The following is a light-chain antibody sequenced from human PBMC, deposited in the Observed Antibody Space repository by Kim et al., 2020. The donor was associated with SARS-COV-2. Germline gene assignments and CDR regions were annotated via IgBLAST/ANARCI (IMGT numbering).Light chain of an antibody. V-gene: IGKV1-12*01. CDR2: SAS. Sequence: DIQMTQSPSSVSASVGDRVTVTCRASQDISDRLAWYQQKQGKAPKLLVYSASSLLRGVPSRFSGSRSGTDFTLTITSVQPEDFATYYCQQAYTFPRTFGQGTKVDIK. CDR1: QDISDR. CDR3: QQAYTFPRT. J-gene: IGKJ1*01.